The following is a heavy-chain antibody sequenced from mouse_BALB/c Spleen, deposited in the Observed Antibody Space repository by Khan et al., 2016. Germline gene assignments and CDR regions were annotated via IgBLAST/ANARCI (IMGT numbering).Heavy chain of an antibody. J-gene: IGHJ3*01. Sequence: QVQLKESGPGLVAPSQSLSITCTVSGFSLTNSGVHWVRQPPGKGLDWVGVIWAGGSTAYNSALMSRLSITKDNSQNQVFLEMNSLQTDDTAMYYCARDDQDYDAWFASWGQGTLVTVSA. CDR2: IWAGGST. D-gene: IGHD2-4*01. V-gene: IGHV2-9*02. CDR1: GFSLTNSG. CDR3: ARDDQDYDAWFAS.